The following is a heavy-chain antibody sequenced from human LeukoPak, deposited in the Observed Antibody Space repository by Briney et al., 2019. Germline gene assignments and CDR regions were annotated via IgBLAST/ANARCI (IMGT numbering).Heavy chain of an antibody. D-gene: IGHD7-27*01. CDR2: IYDSGST. CDR1: GGSISSGGYY. CDR3: ARDAEISLTGWDNWFDP. Sequence: PSETLSLTCTVSGGSISSGGYYWSWIRQQPGKGREGIVYIYDSGSTYYNPSLTTRVTISVDTSKNQFSLKLSSVTAADTAVYYCARDAEISLTGWDNWFDPWGQGTLVTVSS. V-gene: IGHV4-31*03. J-gene: IGHJ5*02.